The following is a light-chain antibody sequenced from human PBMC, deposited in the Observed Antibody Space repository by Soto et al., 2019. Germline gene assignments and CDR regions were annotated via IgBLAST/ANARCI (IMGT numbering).Light chain of an antibody. V-gene: IGLV2-14*03. CDR2: DVS. CDR3: CSYTTSNTRQIV. Sequence: QSVLTKPAYVSGSPGQSITISCTGTSSDVGGYNYVSWYQHHPGKAPKLMIYDVSNRPSGVSNRFSGSKSGNTASLTISGLQPEDEADYYCCSYTTSNTRQIVFGTGTKVTVL. J-gene: IGLJ1*01. CDR1: SSDVGGYNY.